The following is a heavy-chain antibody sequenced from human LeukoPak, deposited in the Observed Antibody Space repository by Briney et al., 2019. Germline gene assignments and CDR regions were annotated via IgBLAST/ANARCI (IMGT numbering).Heavy chain of an antibody. D-gene: IGHD1-26*01. CDR2: IYYSGST. Sequence: SETLSLTCTVSGGSISSYYWSWIRQPPGKGLEWIGYIYYSGSTNYNPSLKSRVTISVETSMNQFSLKLSSVTAADTAVYYCARRSGSYIGFDPWGQGTLVTVSS. J-gene: IGHJ5*02. V-gene: IGHV4-59*08. CDR3: ARRSGSYIGFDP. CDR1: GGSISSYY.